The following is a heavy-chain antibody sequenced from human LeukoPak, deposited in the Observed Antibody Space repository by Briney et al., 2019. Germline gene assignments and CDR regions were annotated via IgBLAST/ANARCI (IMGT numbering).Heavy chain of an antibody. CDR1: GGSISSSDYD. Sequence: SETLSLTCTVSGGSISSSDYDWGWIRQPPGRGLEWIGTIYYSGSTSYNPSLKSRVTMSVDTSKNQFSLKLSSVTAADTAVYYCARHHRSGYYEVDYWGQGTLVTVSS. J-gene: IGHJ4*02. D-gene: IGHD6-25*01. CDR2: IYYSGST. CDR3: ARHHRSGYYEVDY. V-gene: IGHV4-39*01.